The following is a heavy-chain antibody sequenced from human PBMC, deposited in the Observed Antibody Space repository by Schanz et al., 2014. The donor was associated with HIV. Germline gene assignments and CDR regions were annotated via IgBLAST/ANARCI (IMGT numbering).Heavy chain of an antibody. V-gene: IGHV1-18*01. CDR2: ISAYNGHT. D-gene: IGHD6-19*01. Sequence: QVQLVQSGAEVKKPGSSVKVSCKASGGTFSNYAISWLRQAPGQGLEWMGWISAYNGHTSYAEKLQGRITMTTDTATTTAYMELRSLRSDDTAVYYCARDRGNIAVAGTFDYWGQGTLVIVSS. CDR1: GGTFSNYA. J-gene: IGHJ4*02. CDR3: ARDRGNIAVAGTFDY.